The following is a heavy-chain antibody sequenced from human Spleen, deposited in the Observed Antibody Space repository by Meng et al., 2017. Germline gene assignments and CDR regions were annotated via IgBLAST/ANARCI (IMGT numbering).Heavy chain of an antibody. CDR2: ISSSGRAI. CDR1: GFIFSRYE. CDR3: TTGRSYDSSGYYYYYYGMDV. J-gene: IGHJ6*02. Sequence: GESLKISCAACGFIFSRYEMNWVRQAPGKGLEWVLYISSSGRAINYADSVKGRFTISRDNAKNSLYLQMNSLRAEDTAVYYCTTGRSYDSSGYYYYYYGMDVWGQGTTVTVSS. V-gene: IGHV3-48*03. D-gene: IGHD3-22*01.